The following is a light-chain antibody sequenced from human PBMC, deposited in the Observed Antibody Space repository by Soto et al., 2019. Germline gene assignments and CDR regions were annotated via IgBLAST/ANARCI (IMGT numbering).Light chain of an antibody. Sequence: QSALTHPRSVSWSHGQSVTISCTGTSTDVGASNNVSWYQQLPGRAPKLMIYDVSERPSGVPDRFSGSKSGNTASLTISGLQADDEADYYCCSYAVTFYVFGTGTKVTVL. CDR2: DVS. CDR1: STDVGASNN. V-gene: IGLV2-11*01. CDR3: CSYAVTFYV. J-gene: IGLJ1*01.